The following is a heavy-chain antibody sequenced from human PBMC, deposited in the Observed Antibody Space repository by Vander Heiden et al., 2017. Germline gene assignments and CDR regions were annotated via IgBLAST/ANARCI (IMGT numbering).Heavy chain of an antibody. CDR2: FDPEDGET. D-gene: IGHD3-10*01. Sequence: QVQLVHSGDEVKKRGASGKVPCKVSGYTLTELSMHWVRQAPGKGPEWMGGFDPEDGETIYAQKVQGRVTMTEDTSTDTAYMELSSLRSEDTAVYYCATGRTMVRGVIIKNPPLELDYWGQGTLVTVSS. CDR3: ATGRTMVRGVIIKNPPLELDY. J-gene: IGHJ4*02. V-gene: IGHV1-24*01. CDR1: GYTLTELS.